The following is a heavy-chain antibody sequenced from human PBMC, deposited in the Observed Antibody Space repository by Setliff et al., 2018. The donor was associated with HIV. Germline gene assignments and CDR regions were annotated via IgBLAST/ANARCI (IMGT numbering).Heavy chain of an antibody. D-gene: IGHD4-4*01. J-gene: IGHJ3*02. CDR3: ARNCLQTETTYCPTSDVFDI. Sequence: KPSETLSLTCSVSSGSISRTNYYWGWIRQPPGKGLKWIGPIHYSGSTYYTPSLKSRVTISVDTSKNQFSLKLSSVTAADTAVFYCARNCLQTETTYCPTSDVFDIWGQGTMVTVSS. CDR1: SGSISRTNYY. CDR2: IHYSGST. V-gene: IGHV4-39*01.